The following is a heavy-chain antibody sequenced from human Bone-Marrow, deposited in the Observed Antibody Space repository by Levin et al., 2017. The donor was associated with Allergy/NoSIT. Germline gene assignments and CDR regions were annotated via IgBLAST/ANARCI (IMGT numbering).Heavy chain of an antibody. CDR1: GASIPNYY. V-gene: IGHV4-59*01. Sequence: SQTLSLPCTVSGASIPNYYWSWIRQPPGKGLEWIGYIYYSGSTNYNPSLKSRVTISVDTSKNQFSLKLSSVTAADTAVYYCARGWASGSYFNYWGQGTLVTVSS. J-gene: IGHJ4*02. CDR2: IYYSGST. CDR3: ARGWASGSYFNY. D-gene: IGHD3-10*01.